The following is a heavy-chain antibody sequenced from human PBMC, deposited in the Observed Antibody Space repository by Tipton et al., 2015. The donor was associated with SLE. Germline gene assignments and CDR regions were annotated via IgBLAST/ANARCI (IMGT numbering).Heavy chain of an antibody. CDR1: GGSISSHY. V-gene: IGHV4-59*11. J-gene: IGHJ4*02. CDR3: ARSAGYGSNWAHFDY. D-gene: IGHD6-13*01. CDR2: VYYSGST. Sequence: TLSLTCTVSGGSISSHYWSWFRQPPGKGLEWIGYVYYSGSTNYNPPLKSRVTISVDTSKNQFSLKLSSVTAADTAVYYCARSAGYGSNWAHFDYWGQGTLVTVSS.